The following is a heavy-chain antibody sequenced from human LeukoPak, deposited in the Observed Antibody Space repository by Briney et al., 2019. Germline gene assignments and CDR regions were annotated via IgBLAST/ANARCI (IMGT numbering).Heavy chain of an antibody. CDR1: GYTFSSYA. V-gene: IGHV3-23*01. CDR3: AGDRIAAKGMYFQH. CDR2: ISGSGGTT. D-gene: IGHD6-25*01. J-gene: IGHJ1*01. Sequence: PGGSLRLSCAASGYTFSSYAMGWVRQAPGKGLEWVSAISGSGGTTYYADSVKGRFTISRDNSKNTLYLQMNSLRAEDTAVYYCAGDRIAAKGMYFQHWGQGTLVTVSS.